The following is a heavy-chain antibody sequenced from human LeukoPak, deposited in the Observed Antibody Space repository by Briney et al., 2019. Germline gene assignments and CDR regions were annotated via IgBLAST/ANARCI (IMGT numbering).Heavy chain of an antibody. V-gene: IGHV4-59*12. CDR3: ARATLRSSDGAFYYMDV. D-gene: IGHD3-22*01. J-gene: IGHJ6*03. CDR1: GSSIIDYY. CDR2: THYSGSS. Sequence: SETLSLTCSGSGSSIIDYYWTWIRQSPGNAPEWIGYTHYSGSSGSSPSLKSRVTMPVDASKTQLSLKLSSVTAADTAVYYCARATLRSSDGAFYYMDVWGTGTTVTVSS.